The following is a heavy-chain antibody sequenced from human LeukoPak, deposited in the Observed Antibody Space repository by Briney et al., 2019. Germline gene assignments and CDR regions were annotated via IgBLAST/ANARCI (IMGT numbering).Heavy chain of an antibody. V-gene: IGHV1-69*05. CDR3: ARENRRTYYYYMDA. D-gene: IGHD1/OR15-1a*01. Sequence: SVKVSCKASGGTFSSYAISWVRQAPGQGLEWMGGIIPIFGTANYAQKFQGRVTITTDESTSTAYMELSSLRSEDTAVYYCARENRRTYYYYMDAWGKGTTVTVSS. CDR2: IIPIFGTA. CDR1: GGTFSSYA. J-gene: IGHJ6*03.